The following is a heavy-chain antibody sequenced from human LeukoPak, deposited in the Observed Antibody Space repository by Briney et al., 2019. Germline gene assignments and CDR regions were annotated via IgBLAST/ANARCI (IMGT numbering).Heavy chain of an antibody. Sequence: GGSLRLYCVASGFTFSSRDWMTWVRQAPGKGLEWVANIKQDGSEKNYVDSVKGRFTISRDNAKNSLYLQMNSLRAEDTAVYYCARAPGYGAAYYFDYWGQGTLVTVSS. CDR3: ARAPGYGAAYYFDY. CDR1: GFTFSSRDW. CDR2: IKQDGSEK. V-gene: IGHV3-7*01. D-gene: IGHD1-1*01. J-gene: IGHJ4*02.